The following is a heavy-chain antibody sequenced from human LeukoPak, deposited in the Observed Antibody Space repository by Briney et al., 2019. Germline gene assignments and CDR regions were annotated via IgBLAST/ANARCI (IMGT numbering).Heavy chain of an antibody. D-gene: IGHD3-16*01. J-gene: IGHJ4*02. CDR2: ISSSGSTI. Sequence: PGGSLRLSCAASGFTFSSYEMNWVRQAPGKGLEWVSYISSSGSTIYYADSVKGRFTISRDNAKNSLYLQMNSLRAEDTAVYYCARGGAWGDREVDYWGQGSLVTVSS. CDR3: ARGGAWGDREVDY. CDR1: GFTFSSYE. V-gene: IGHV3-48*03.